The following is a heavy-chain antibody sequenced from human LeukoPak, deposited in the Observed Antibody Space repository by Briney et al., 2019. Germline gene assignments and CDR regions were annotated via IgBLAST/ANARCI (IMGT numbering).Heavy chain of an antibody. V-gene: IGHV4-39*07. CDR3: ARDSREDSTGRRHNWFDP. J-gene: IGHJ5*02. D-gene: IGHD2-2*01. CDR1: GGSISSSSYY. CDR2: IYYSGST. Sequence: SETLSLTCTVSGGSISSSSYYWGWIRQPPGKGLEWIGSIYYSGSTYYNPSLKSRVTISVDTSKNQFSLELSSVTAADTAVYYCARDSREDSTGRRHNWFDPWGQGTLVTVSS.